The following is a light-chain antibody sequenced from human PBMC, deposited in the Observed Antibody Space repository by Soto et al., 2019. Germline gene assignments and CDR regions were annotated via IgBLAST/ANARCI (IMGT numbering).Light chain of an antibody. J-gene: IGKJ1*01. CDR2: WAS. Sequence: DIVITQSPDSLAVSLGERATINCESSQSVLYSSNNKNYLAWYQQKPGQPPKLLIYWASTRESGVPDRFNGSGSGTDFTLTISSLQAEDVAVYYCRQYYSTPSWTFGQGTKVEIK. CDR3: RQYYSTPSWT. V-gene: IGKV4-1*01. CDR1: QSVLYSSNNKNY.